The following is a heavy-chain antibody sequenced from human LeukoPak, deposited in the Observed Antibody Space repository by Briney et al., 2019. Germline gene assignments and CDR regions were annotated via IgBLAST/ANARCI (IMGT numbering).Heavy chain of an antibody. CDR1: GGSLCSYY. CDR2: IYTSGST. D-gene: IGHD5-18*01. J-gene: IGHJ4*02. CDR3: ARDVGGYNYGYSRDY. V-gene: IGHV4-4*07. Sequence: SETLSLTCTLSGGSLCSYYWNWVRQPARKGLEWIGRIYTSGSTSYNSSHKSRVTMSVDTSKNQFSLKLSSVTAADTAVYYCARDVGGYNYGYSRDYWGQGTLVSVSS.